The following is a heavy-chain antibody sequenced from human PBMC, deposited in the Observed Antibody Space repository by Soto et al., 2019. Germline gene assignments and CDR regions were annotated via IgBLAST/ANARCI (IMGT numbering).Heavy chain of an antibody. CDR3: VLCTTTSCYGKFDY. CDR1: GFTFSNSA. V-gene: IGHV1-58*02. J-gene: IGHJ4*02. Sequence: SVRVSCKASGFTFSNSAIQWMRQARGERLEWIGWIVVGSGNTNYAQKIQERVTIIRDMSTSTSYMELSSLTSEDTAVYYCVLCTTTSCYGKFDYWGQGTLVTVSS. CDR2: IVVGSGNT. D-gene: IGHD2-2*01.